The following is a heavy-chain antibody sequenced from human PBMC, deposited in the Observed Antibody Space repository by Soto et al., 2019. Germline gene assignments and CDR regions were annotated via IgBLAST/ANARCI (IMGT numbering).Heavy chain of an antibody. CDR1: GDTFTNYG. V-gene: IGHV1-18*03. D-gene: IGHD3-22*01. Sequence: QVQVVQSGAEVKKPGASVKVSCKASGDTFTNYGFSWVRQAPGQGLDWMGWISVYSGNTNYAQNVQGRVTMTTDTSTSTAYMELRSLRSDDIAVYYCARDRSPYYYDSSGYPHYWGQGTLVTVSS. CDR3: ARDRSPYYYDSSGYPHY. J-gene: IGHJ4*02. CDR2: ISVYSGNT.